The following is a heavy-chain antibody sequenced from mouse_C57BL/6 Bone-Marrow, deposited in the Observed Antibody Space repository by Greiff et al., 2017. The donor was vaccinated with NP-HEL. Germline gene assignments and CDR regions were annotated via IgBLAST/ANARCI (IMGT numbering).Heavy chain of an antibody. CDR3: ARNADDYGGFAY. Sequence: EVKLMESGGGLVQPGGSLKLSCAASGFTFSDYYMYWVRQTPEKRLEWVAYISNGGGSTYYPDTVKGRVTISRDNAKNTLYLQMSRLKSEDTAMYYCARNADDYGGFAYWGQGTLVTVSA. D-gene: IGHD2-4*01. CDR1: GFTFSDYY. V-gene: IGHV5-12*01. CDR2: ISNGGGST. J-gene: IGHJ3*01.